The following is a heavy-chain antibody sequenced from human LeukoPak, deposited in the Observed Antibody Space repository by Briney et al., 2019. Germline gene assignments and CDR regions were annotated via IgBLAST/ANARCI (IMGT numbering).Heavy chain of an antibody. CDR3: AREVTAVAGRKYNWFDP. J-gene: IGHJ5*02. V-gene: IGHV3-53*01. D-gene: IGHD6-19*01. CDR1: GFTVSSNY. CDR2: IYSGGST. Sequence: PGGSLRLSCAASGFTVSSNYMSWFRQAPGKGLEWVSVIYSGGSTYYADSVKGRFTISRDNSKNTLYLQKNSLRAEDTAVYYCAREVTAVAGRKYNWFDPWGQGTLVTVSS.